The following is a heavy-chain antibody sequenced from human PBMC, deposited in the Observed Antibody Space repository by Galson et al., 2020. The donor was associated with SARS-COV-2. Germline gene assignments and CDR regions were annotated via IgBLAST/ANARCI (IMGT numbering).Heavy chain of an antibody. CDR3: ARNILTGYYNDRADDGNDDY. CDR2: ISAYNGNT. Sequence: ASVKVSCKASGYTFTSYGISWVRQAPGQGLEWMGWISAYNGNTNYAQKLQGRVTMTTDTSTSTAYMELRSLRSDDTAVYYWARNILTGYYNDRADDGNDDYWGQGTLVTVSS. V-gene: IGHV1-18*01. CDR1: GYTFTSYG. J-gene: IGHJ4*02. D-gene: IGHD3-9*01.